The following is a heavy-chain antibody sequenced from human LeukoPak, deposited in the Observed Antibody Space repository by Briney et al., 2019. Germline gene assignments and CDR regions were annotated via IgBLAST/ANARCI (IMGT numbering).Heavy chain of an antibody. CDR1: GGTFSSYA. CDR3: ARALWDTAMATFDYYYYYMDV. Sequence: ASVKVSCKASGGTFSSYAISWVRQAPGQGLEWMGGIIPIFGTANYAQKFQGRVTITTDESTSTAYMELSSLRSEDTAVYYCARALWDTAMATFDYYYYYMDVWGKGTTVTVSS. V-gene: IGHV1-69*05. J-gene: IGHJ6*03. CDR2: IIPIFGTA. D-gene: IGHD5-18*01.